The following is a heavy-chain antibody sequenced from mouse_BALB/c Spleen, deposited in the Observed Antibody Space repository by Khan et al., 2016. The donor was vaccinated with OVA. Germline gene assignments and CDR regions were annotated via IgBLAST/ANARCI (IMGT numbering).Heavy chain of an antibody. D-gene: IGHD2-1*01. CDR1: GYTFTSYY. CDR3: AREGYYGNYRAWFAY. Sequence: VQLQQSGPELVKPGASVRISCKASGYTFTSYYINWVKQRPGQGLEWIGWIYPGDVNTNYNEKFKGKATLTADKSSSTAYMQLSSLNYEDSAVYFCAREGYYGNYRAWFAYWGQGTPVTVST. J-gene: IGHJ3*01. CDR2: IYPGDVNT. V-gene: IGHV1S56*01.